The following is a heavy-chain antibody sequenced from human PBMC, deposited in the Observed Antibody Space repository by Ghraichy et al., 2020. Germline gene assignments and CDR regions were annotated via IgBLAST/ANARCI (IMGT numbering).Heavy chain of an antibody. CDR3: ARDGGVNEDTAMAEYYYYGMDV. J-gene: IGHJ6*02. CDR1: GFTFSSYE. CDR2: ISSSGSTI. Sequence: GGSLRLSCAASGFTFSSYEMNWVRQAPGKGLEWVSYISSSGSTIYYADSVKGRFTISRDNAKNSLYLQMNSLRAEDTAVYYCARDGGVNEDTAMAEYYYYGMDVWGQGTTVTVSS. V-gene: IGHV3-48*03. D-gene: IGHD5-18*01.